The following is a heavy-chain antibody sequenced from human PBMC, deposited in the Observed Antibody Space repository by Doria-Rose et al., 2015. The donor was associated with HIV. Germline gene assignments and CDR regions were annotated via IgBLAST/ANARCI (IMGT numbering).Heavy chain of an antibody. J-gene: IGHJ4*02. Sequence: ESGPMLVKPTETLTLTCTVSGVSLSSPGMCVSWIRQPPGKALEWPANIFSDDERSYKTSLKSRLTISRGTSKSRVVLTMTDMDPVDTATYYCARIKSSRWYHKYYFDFWGQGTLVIVSA. D-gene: IGHD6-13*01. CDR2: IFSDDER. V-gene: IGHV2-26*01. CDR3: ARIKSSRWYHKYYFDF. CDR1: GVSLSSPGMC.